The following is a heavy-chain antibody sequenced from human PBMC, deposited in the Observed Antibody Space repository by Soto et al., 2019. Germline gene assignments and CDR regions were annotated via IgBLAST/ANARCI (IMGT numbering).Heavy chain of an antibody. J-gene: IGHJ4*02. CDR2: IYPGDSDT. D-gene: IGHD2-15*01. CDR3: ARHYSTPGFDY. Sequence: PGSSPKISCTASVYSFTSYCLGWVRQMPWKGLEWMGIIYPGDSDTRYSPSFQGQVTISADKSISTAYLQWSSLKASDTAMDYCARHYSTPGFDYWGQGSPVTLTS. CDR1: VYSFTSYC. V-gene: IGHV5-51*01.